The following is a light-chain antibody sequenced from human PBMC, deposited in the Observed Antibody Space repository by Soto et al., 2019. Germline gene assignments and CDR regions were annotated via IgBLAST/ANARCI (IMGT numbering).Light chain of an antibody. CDR3: QQYNNWPPAT. V-gene: IGKV3-15*01. J-gene: IGKJ1*01. CDR2: RAS. CDR1: QSVSSK. Sequence: EIVMTQSPATLSVSPGEGATLSCRASQSVSSKLAWYQQKPGQAPRLLIYRASTRATDIPARFSSSGSGTEFTLTISSLQSEDFAVYYCQQYNNWPPATFGQGTKVDIK.